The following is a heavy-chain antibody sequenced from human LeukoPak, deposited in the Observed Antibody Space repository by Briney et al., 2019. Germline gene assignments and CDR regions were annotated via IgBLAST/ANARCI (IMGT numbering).Heavy chain of an antibody. D-gene: IGHD6-19*01. CDR3: ARRTVAGLYYYYYYMDV. Sequence: PSETLSLTCAVYGGSFSGYYWSWIRQPPGKGLEWIGEINHSGSTNYNPSLKSRVTISVDTSKNQFSLKLSSVTAADTAVYYCARRTVAGLYYYYYYMDVWGKGTTVTVSS. CDR1: GGSFSGYY. CDR2: INHSGST. J-gene: IGHJ6*03. V-gene: IGHV4-34*01.